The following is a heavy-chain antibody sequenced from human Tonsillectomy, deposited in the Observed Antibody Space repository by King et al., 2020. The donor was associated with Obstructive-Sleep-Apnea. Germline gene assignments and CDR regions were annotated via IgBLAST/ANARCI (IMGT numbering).Heavy chain of an antibody. CDR1: GFTFSSYW. Sequence: EVQLVESGGGLVQPGGSLRLSFAASGFTFSSYWMSWVRQAPGKGLEWVANIKQDGSEKYYVDSVKGRFTISRDNAKNSLYLQMNSLRAEDTAVYYCARDGQQLVRGQNYYYGMDVWGQGTTVTVSS. V-gene: IGHV3-7*03. D-gene: IGHD6-13*01. CDR2: IKQDGSEK. J-gene: IGHJ6*02. CDR3: ARDGQQLVRGQNYYYGMDV.